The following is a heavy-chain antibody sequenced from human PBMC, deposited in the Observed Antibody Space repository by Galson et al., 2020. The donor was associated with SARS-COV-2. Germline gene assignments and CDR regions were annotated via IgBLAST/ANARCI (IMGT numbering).Heavy chain of an antibody. D-gene: IGHD2-15*01. Sequence: WVSFISSRSDYIYYADSVKGRFSVSRDSTTKSMYLQMDSLRAEDTAVYFCARCSYGSGGICQYFDFWGQGTLVTVSS. CDR3: ARCSYGSGGICQYFDF. V-gene: IGHV3-21*01. J-gene: IGHJ4*02. CDR2: ISSRSDYI.